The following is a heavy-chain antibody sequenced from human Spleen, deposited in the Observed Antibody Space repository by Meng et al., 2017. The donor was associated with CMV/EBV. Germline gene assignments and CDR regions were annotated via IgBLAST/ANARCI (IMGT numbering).Heavy chain of an antibody. CDR3: AKQGLAIAAAGTFDY. D-gene: IGHD6-13*01. V-gene: IGHV3-23*01. Sequence: SGFTFSSYSMNWVRQAPGKGLEWVSYINGGGDITDSADSVKGRFTISRDNSKNTVYLQMNSLRAEDTAVYYCAKQGLAIAAAGTFDYWGQGTLVTVSS. J-gene: IGHJ4*02. CDR2: INGGGDIT. CDR1: GFTFSSYS.